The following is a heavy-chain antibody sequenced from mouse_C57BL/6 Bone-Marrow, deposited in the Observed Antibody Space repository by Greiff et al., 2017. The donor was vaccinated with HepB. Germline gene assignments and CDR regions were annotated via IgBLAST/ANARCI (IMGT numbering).Heavy chain of an antibody. J-gene: IGHJ3*01. D-gene: IGHD1-1*01. CDR1: GFTFSNYW. Sequence: EVKVEESGGGLVQPGGSMKLSCVASGFTFSNYWMNWVRQSPEKGLEWVAQIRLKSDNYATDYAVSVKGKFTISKDDSKSSVYLQMNNFRAEDTEIYYCTGTRVAPSFAYWGQGTLVTVSA. V-gene: IGHV6-3*01. CDR3: TGTRVAPSFAY. CDR2: IRLKSDNYAT.